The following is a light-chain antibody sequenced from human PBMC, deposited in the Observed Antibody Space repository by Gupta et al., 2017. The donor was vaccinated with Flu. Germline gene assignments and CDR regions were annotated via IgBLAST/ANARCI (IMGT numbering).Light chain of an antibody. CDR3: QQTYSIPYT. V-gene: IGKV1-39*01. J-gene: IGKJ2*01. CDR2: STS. Sequence: DIQMTQSPASLSASVGDRVTITCRASQSITTDLNWYQQKQGKAPNLLIYSTSTVHSGVPSRVRGSGSGTEFTLTITGLQPEDVAAYYCQQTYSIPYTFGQGTHLEI. CDR1: QSITTD.